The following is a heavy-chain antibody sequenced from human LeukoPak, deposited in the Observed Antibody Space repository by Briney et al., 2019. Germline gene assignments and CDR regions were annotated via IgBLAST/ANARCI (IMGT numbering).Heavy chain of an antibody. Sequence: GGSLRLSCAASGFTFSSYSMNWVRQAPGKGLEWVSSISSSSSYIYYADSVKGRFTISRDNAKNSLYLQMNSLRAEDTAVYYCARELRDIVVVVAATGPFDLWGRGTLVTVSP. CDR3: ARELRDIVVVVAATGPFDL. J-gene: IGHJ2*01. CDR1: GFTFSSYS. CDR2: ISSSSSYI. V-gene: IGHV3-21*01. D-gene: IGHD2-15*01.